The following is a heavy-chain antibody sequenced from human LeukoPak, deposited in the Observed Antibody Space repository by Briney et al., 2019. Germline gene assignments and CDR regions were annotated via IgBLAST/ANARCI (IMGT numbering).Heavy chain of an antibody. Sequence: PSETLSLTCAVYGGPFSGYYWSWIRQPPGKGLEWIGEINHSGSTNYNPSLKSRVTISVDTSKNQFSLKQSSVTAADTAVYYCARRGLVRAPDYWGQGTLVTVSS. CDR2: INHSGST. V-gene: IGHV4-34*01. CDR3: ARRGLVRAPDY. J-gene: IGHJ4*02. D-gene: IGHD3-16*01. CDR1: GGPFSGYY.